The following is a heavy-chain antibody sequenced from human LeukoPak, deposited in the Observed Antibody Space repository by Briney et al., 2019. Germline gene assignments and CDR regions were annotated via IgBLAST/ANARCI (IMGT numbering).Heavy chain of an antibody. CDR1: GGTFSSYA. D-gene: IGHD6-13*01. J-gene: IGHJ5*02. Sequence: GASVKVSCKASGGTFSSYAISWVRQAPGQGLEWMGGIIPIFGTANYAQKFQGRVTITADESTSTAYMELSSLRSEDTAVYYCVRDEQLLPKWFDRWGQGTLVTASS. V-gene: IGHV1-69*13. CDR2: IIPIFGTA. CDR3: VRDEQLLPKWFDR.